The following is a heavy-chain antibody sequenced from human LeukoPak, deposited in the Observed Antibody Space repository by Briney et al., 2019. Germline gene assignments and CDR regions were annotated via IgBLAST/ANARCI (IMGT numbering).Heavy chain of an antibody. D-gene: IGHD3-22*01. Sequence: GGSLRLSCAASGFTFDDYAMHWVRQAPGKGLEWVSGISWNSGSIGYADSVRGRFTISGDNSKNTVHLQMNSLRAEDTAMYYCARRAGDYSHPYDYWGQGTLVTVSS. CDR2: ISWNSGSI. CDR1: GFTFDDYA. V-gene: IGHV3-9*01. CDR3: ARRAGDYSHPYDY. J-gene: IGHJ4*02.